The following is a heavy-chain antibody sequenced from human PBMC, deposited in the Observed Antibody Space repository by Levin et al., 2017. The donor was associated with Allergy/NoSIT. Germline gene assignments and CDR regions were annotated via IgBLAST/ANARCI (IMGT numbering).Heavy chain of an antibody. Sequence: SGESLKISCAASGFTVSSNYMSWVRQAPGKGLEWVSVIYSGGSTYYADSVKGRFTISRDNSKNTLYLQMNSLRAEDTAVYYCARAVTGTWAAFDIWGQGTMVTVSS. CDR1: GFTVSSNY. CDR3: ARAVTGTWAAFDI. CDR2: IYSGGST. V-gene: IGHV3-53*01. D-gene: IGHD6-19*01. J-gene: IGHJ3*02.